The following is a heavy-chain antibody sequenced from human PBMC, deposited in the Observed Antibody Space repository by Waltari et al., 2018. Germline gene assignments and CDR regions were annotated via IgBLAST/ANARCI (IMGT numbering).Heavy chain of an antibody. CDR2: IYYSGST. CDR1: GGSISSYY. Sequence: QVQLQESGPGLVQPSETLSLTCTVSGGSISSYYWSWIRQPPGKGLEWIGYIYYSGSTNYNPSLKSRVTISVDTSKNQFSLKLSSVTAADTAVYYCARDLANWGFPTHYYYYMDVWGKGTTVTVSS. J-gene: IGHJ6*03. D-gene: IGHD7-27*01. CDR3: ARDLANWGFPTHYYYYMDV. V-gene: IGHV4-59*01.